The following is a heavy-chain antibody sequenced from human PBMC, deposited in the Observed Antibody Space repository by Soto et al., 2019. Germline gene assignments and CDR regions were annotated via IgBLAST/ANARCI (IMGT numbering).Heavy chain of an antibody. Sequence: QVQLVQSGAEVKKPGSSVKVSCKASGGTFSSYAISWVRQAPGQGLEWMGGIIPIFGTANYAQKFQGRVTITADESTSTAYMELSSPRSEDTAVYYCARDVTSSTSCPGCMDVWGQGTTVTVSS. V-gene: IGHV1-69*01. J-gene: IGHJ6*02. CDR2: IIPIFGTA. D-gene: IGHD2-2*01. CDR3: ARDVTSSTSCPGCMDV. CDR1: GGTFSSYA.